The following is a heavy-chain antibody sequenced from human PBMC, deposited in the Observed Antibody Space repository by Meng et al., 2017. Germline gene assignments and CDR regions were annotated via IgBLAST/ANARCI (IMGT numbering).Heavy chain of an antibody. D-gene: IGHD3-10*01. V-gene: IGHV4-39*07. CDR2: IYYSGST. J-gene: IGHJ4*02. CDR1: GGSISSSSYY. Sequence: LRLEGSGPGLVKPSETLSLPCTVAGGSISSSSYYWGWIRQPPGKGLEWIGSIYYSGSTYYNPSLKSRVTISVDTSKNQFSLKLSSVTAADTAVYYCARSMVRGVIRYYFNYWGQGTLVTVSS. CDR3: ARSMVRGVIRYYFNY.